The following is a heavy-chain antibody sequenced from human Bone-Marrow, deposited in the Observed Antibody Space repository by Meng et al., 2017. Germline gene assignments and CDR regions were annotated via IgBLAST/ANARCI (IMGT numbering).Heavy chain of an antibody. V-gene: IGHV6-1*01. CDR3: ARGGGTTFFDY. D-gene: IGHD2/OR15-2a*01. CDR2: THYRSKWYN. Sequence: HQAAHGLVKPSQTLSLPWAISGDSVSSNRAALNWIRQSPSRGLEWLGRTHYRSKWYNDYAVSVKSRITISPDTSKNQFSLQLNSVTPEDTAVYYCARGGGTTFFDYWGQGTLVTVSS. J-gene: IGHJ4*02. CDR1: GDSVSSNRAA.